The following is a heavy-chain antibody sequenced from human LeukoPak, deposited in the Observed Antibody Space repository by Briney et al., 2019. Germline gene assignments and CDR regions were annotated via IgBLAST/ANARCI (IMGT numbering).Heavy chain of an antibody. Sequence: PSETLSLTCTVSGGSLSSYFWSWIRQPPGKGLEWIGYIYHSGSSFYNPSLKSRVTISIDTSKSQFSLKLRSVAAADTALYYCAKHYMGSSYNHGLDCWGQGTLVTVSS. V-gene: IGHV4-59*08. CDR2: IYHSGSS. D-gene: IGHD3-10*01. CDR1: GGSLSSYF. CDR3: AKHYMGSSYNHGLDC. J-gene: IGHJ4*02.